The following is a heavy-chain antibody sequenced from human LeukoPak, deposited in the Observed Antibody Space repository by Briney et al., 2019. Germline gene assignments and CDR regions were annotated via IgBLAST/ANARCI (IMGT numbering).Heavy chain of an antibody. D-gene: IGHD6-6*01. CDR2: ISYDGSNK. CDR1: GFIFSSYG. V-gene: IGHV3-30*19. J-gene: IGHJ3*02. CDR3: ARDGPSIAARVAFDI. Sequence: PGGSLRLSCAASGFIFSSYGMHWVRQAPGKGLEWVAVISYDGSNKYYADSVKGRFTISRDNSKNTLYLQMNSLRAEDTAVYYCARDGPSIAARVAFDIWGQGTMVTVSS.